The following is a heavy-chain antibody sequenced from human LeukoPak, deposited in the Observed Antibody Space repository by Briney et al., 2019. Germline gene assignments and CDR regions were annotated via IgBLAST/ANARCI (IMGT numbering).Heavy chain of an antibody. D-gene: IGHD3-22*01. CDR1: GFTVSNAW. CDR2: IKSKTDGETT. J-gene: IGHJ4*02. V-gene: IGHV3-15*01. CDR3: TTVYSDSGGFYFNYCDY. Sequence: GGSLRLSCAASGFTVSNAWMSWVRQAPGKGLEWVGCIKSKTDGETTDYAAPVKGRFTISRDDSKNTLYLQMNSLKTEDTAVYYCTTVYSDSGGFYFNYCDYWGQGTLVTVST.